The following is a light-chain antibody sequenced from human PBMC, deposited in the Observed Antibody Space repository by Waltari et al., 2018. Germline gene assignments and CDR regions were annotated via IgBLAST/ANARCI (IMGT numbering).Light chain of an antibody. CDR3: QQYAGSPIT. Sequence: CGTSLIVSHSDLAWYYEEGGQAPRVLIYVASSRATVIPDRFSGSGSGTDFTLTISRLDPEDFGVYYCQQYAGSPITFGGGTKVEI. CDR2: VAS. CDR1: LIVSHSD. J-gene: IGKJ4*01. V-gene: IGKV3-20*01.